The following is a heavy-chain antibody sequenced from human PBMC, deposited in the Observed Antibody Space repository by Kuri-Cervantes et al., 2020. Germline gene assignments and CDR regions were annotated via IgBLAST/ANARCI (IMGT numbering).Heavy chain of an antibody. V-gene: IGHV1-45*02. CDR2: ITPFNGNT. J-gene: IGHJ6*03. Sequence: SVKVSCKASGYTFTYRYLHWVRQAPGQALEWMGWITPFNGNTNYAQKFQDRVTITRDTSASTAYMELSSLRAEDTAVYYCARELGYCSGGSCYYYYYMDVWGRGTTVTVSS. D-gene: IGHD2-15*01. CDR3: ARELGYCSGGSCYYYYYMDV. CDR1: GYTFTYRY.